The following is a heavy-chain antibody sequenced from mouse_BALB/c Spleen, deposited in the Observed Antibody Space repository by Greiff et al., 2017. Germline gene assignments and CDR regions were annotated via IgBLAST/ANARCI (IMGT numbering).Heavy chain of an antibody. J-gene: IGHJ3*01. CDR2: IDPANGNT. CDR3: ARTIYYGYDFSCFAY. D-gene: IGHD2-2*01. CDR1: GFNIKDTY. Sequence: EVKLMESGAELVKPGASVKLSCTASGFNIKDTYMHWVKQRPEQGLEWIGRIDPANGNTKYDPKFQGKATITADTSSNTAYLQLSSLTSEDTAVYYCARTIYYGYDFSCFAYWGQGTLVTVSA. V-gene: IGHV14-3*02.